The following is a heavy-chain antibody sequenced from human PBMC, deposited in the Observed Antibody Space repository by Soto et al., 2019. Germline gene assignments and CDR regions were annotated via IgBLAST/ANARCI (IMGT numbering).Heavy chain of an antibody. CDR3: AREWVFCGGDCYIYYYYGMDV. CDR1: GYTFTRYY. CDR2: INPSGGST. V-gene: IGHV1-46*01. Sequence: GASVKVSCKASGYTFTRYYIHWVRQAPGQGLEWMGIINPSGGSTSYAQKFQGRVTMTRDTSTSTVYMELSSLRSEDTAVYYCAREWVFCGGDCYIYYYYGMDVWGQGTTVTVSS. D-gene: IGHD2-21*02. J-gene: IGHJ6*02.